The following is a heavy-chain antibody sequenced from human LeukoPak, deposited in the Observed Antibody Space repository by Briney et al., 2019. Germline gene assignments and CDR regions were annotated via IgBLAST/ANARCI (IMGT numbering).Heavy chain of an antibody. J-gene: IGHJ4*02. Sequence: PSETLSLTCTISGGSISSSSYYWGWIRQPPGKGLEWIGSIYYSGSTYYNPSLKSRVTISVDTSKNQFSLKLSSVTAADTAVYYCARVSIAARRPFDYWGQGTLVTVSS. CDR1: GGSISSSSYY. D-gene: IGHD6-6*01. CDR3: ARVSIAARRPFDY. V-gene: IGHV4-39*01. CDR2: IYYSGST.